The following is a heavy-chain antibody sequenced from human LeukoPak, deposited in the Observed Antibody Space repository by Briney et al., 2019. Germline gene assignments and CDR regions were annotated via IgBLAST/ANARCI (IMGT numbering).Heavy chain of an antibody. Sequence: SETLSLTCTVSGGSISSYYWSWIRQPPGKGLEWIGYIYYSGSTSYNPSLKSRVTISVDTSKNQFSLKLSSVTAADTAVYYCARGYSGSYGRFDYWGQGTPVTVSS. V-gene: IGHV4-59*01. D-gene: IGHD1-26*01. CDR1: GGSISSYY. J-gene: IGHJ4*02. CDR2: IYYSGST. CDR3: ARGYSGSYGRFDY.